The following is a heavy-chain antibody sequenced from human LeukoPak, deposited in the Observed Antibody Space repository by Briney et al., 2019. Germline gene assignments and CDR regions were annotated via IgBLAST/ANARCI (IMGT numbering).Heavy chain of an antibody. V-gene: IGHV4-39*01. Sequence: SETLSLTCTVSGGSISSSSYYWGWIRQPPGKGLEWIGSIYYSGSTYYNPSLKSRVTISVDTSKNQFSLKLSSVTAADTAVYYCARQLSPLLVVPAAMDNWFDPWGQGTLVTVSS. CDR3: ARQLSPLLVVPAAMDNWFDP. D-gene: IGHD2-2*01. CDR1: GGSISSSSYY. CDR2: IYYSGST. J-gene: IGHJ5*02.